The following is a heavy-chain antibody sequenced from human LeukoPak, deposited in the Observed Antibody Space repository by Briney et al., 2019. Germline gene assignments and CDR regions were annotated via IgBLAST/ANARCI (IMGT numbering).Heavy chain of an antibody. CDR2: LHADGVEQ. D-gene: IGHD5-18*01. CDR3: ARGGYSFDY. V-gene: IGHV3-7*01. Sequence: GGSLRLSCAASGFSLSGYWMTWVRQAPGKGLEWVARLHADGVEQNYVDSVTGRFTMSRDNAKNSLDLQMNSLRVEDTAVYYCARGGYSFDYLGQGTLVGVPS. CDR1: GFSLSGYW. J-gene: IGHJ4*02.